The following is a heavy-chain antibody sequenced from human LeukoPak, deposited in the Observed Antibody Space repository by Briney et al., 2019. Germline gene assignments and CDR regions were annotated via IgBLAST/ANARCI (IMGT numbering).Heavy chain of an antibody. V-gene: IGHV3-30*18. Sequence: PGGSLRLSCAASGFTFSSYGMHWVRQAPGKGLEWLAFVSYDGSKKYYSDSVKGRFTISRDNSKNTLFLQMNSLRAEDTAVYSCAKDVKFSWPFYFYYWGQGILVTVSS. CDR1: GFTFSSYG. J-gene: IGHJ4*02. CDR3: AKDVKFSWPFYFYY. D-gene: IGHD5-12*01. CDR2: VSYDGSKK.